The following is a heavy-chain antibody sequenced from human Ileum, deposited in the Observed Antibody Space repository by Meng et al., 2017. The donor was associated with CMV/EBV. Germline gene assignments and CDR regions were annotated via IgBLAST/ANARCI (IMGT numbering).Heavy chain of an antibody. V-gene: IGHV3-74*01. CDR2: INSDGSSK. D-gene: IGHD3-3*01. Sequence: SYWVHWVRRDPGKGLVWVSRINSDGSSKSYADYVKGRFTISRDNAKNTLYLQMNSLRAEDTAVYYCARLSRASDFDFWSGIGWFDYWGQGTLVTVSS. J-gene: IGHJ4*02. CDR1: SYW. CDR3: ARLSRASDFDFWSGIGWFDY.